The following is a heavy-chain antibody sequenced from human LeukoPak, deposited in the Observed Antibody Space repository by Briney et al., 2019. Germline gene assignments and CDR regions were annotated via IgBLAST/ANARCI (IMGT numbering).Heavy chain of an antibody. V-gene: IGHV3-30*03. Sequence: GGSLRLSCAAPGFTSKFPFSYYGMQWVRQAPGKGLEWVAIIPASGGSIYYADSVKGRFTISRDNSKNTMYLQMNSLRAEDTAVYYCARDDLLWFGDYLVDPWGQGTLVTVSS. J-gene: IGHJ5*02. CDR3: ARDDLLWFGDYLVDP. CDR1: GFTSKFPFSYYG. D-gene: IGHD3-10*01. CDR2: IPASGGSI.